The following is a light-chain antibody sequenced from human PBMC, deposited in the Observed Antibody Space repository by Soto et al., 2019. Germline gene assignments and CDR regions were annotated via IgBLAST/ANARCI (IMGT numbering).Light chain of an antibody. CDR1: QGISSY. CDR3: KKYDSASSPS. Sequence: DIQMTQSPSSLSASVGDRVTVTCRASQGISSYLAWYQQKPGKVPKLLIFAASTLQPGVPSRFSVSGSGIDFTLTIRSLQPEDVATYYCKKYDSASSPSFGGGTKVEIK. J-gene: IGKJ4*01. V-gene: IGKV1-27*01. CDR2: AAS.